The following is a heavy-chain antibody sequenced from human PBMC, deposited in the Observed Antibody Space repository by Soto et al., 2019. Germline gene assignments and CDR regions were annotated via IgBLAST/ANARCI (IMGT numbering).Heavy chain of an antibody. CDR1: GDIFSDYY. CDR2: IFSSGGSA. CDR3: ARSTTTSGLGVDAFDI. D-gene: IGHD5-12*01. V-gene: IGHV1-46*01. Sequence: QIHLVQSGAEVKKPGASVKISCKTSGDIFSDYYFHWVRQAPGQGLEWMGIIFSSGGSANYAQNFQGRVTMIRDTSTNTVYMELSSLNSEDTAVYYCARSTTTSGLGVDAFDIWGQGTMVTVSS. J-gene: IGHJ3*02.